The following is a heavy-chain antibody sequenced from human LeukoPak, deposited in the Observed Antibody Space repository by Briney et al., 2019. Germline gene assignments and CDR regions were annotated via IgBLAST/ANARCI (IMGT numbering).Heavy chain of an antibody. J-gene: IGHJ4*02. D-gene: IGHD2-15*01. CDR2: IKQDGSEK. V-gene: IGHV3-7*04. Sequence: PGGSLRLSCAASTFTFSRYWMSWVRQAPGKGLEWVANIKQDGSEKYYVDSVKGRFTISRDSAKNSLFLQMNSLRAEDTAVYYCARDIGQYFDFGGQGTLVTVSS. CDR1: TFTFSRYW. CDR3: ARDIGQYFDF.